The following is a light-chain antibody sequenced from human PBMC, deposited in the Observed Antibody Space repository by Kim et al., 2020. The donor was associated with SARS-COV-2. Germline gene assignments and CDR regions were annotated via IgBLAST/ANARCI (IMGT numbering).Light chain of an antibody. V-gene: IGLV2-8*01. J-gene: IGLJ3*02. CDR3: AAWDDRLNGPV. CDR2: DVN. CDR1: SSDVGGYNF. Sequence: QSVTISCTGTSSDVGGYNFVSLHQQHPGKAPKLIIYDVNKRPSGVPNRFSGSKSGNTASLTVSGLQAEDEADYYCAAWDDRLNGPVFGGGTQLTVL.